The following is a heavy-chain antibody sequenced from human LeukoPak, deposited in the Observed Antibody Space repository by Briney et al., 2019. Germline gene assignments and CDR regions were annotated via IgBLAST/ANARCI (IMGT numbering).Heavy chain of an antibody. CDR1: GFTFSSYS. V-gene: IGHV3-21*01. J-gene: IGHJ3*02. CDR3: ARENDFWSGAFDI. D-gene: IGHD3-3*01. Sequence: GGSLRLSCAASGFTFSSYSMNWVRQAPGKGLEWVSSISSSSSYICYADSVKGRFTISRDNAKNSLYLQMNSLRAEDTAVYYCARENDFWSGAFDIWGQGTMVTVSS. CDR2: ISSSSSYI.